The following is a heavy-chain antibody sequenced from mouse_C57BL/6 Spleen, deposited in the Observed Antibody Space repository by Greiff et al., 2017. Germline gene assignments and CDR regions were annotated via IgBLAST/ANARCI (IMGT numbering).Heavy chain of an antibody. Sequence: QVQLKESGPELVKPGASVKISCKASGYAFSSSWMNWVKQRPGKGLEWIGRIYPGDGDTNYNGKFKGKATLTADKSSSTAYMQLSSLTSEDSAVYFCARSGTDYWGQGTTLTVSS. CDR1: GYAFSSSW. CDR3: ARSGTDY. D-gene: IGHD4-1*01. V-gene: IGHV1-82*01. J-gene: IGHJ2*01. CDR2: IYPGDGDT.